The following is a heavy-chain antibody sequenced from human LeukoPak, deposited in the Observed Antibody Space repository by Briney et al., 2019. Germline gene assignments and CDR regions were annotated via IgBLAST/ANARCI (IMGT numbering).Heavy chain of an antibody. V-gene: IGHV1-46*01. CDR1: GYIFTTYY. Sequence: ASVKVSCKASGYIFTTYYMHWLRQAPGQGPEWMGIINPRGGSTNYAQKLQGRVTMTTDTSTSTAYMELRSLRSDDTAVYYCARGGVSSEKNWFDPWGQGTLVTVSS. CDR3: ARGGVSSEKNWFDP. D-gene: IGHD6-19*01. J-gene: IGHJ5*02. CDR2: INPRGGST.